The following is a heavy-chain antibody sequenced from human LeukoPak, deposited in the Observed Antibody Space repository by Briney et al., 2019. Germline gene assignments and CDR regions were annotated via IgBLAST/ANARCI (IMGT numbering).Heavy chain of an antibody. CDR1: RFILSNYW. CDR2: IKQDGSET. J-gene: IGHJ4*02. V-gene: IGHV3-7*01. Sequence: GGSLRLSCAASRFILSNYWMSWVRQAPGKGLEWVANIKQDGSETYYVDPVKGRSTISRDNAKNSLSLQMNSLRAEDTAVYYCARQRGSGCLDYWGQGTLVTVSS. D-gene: IGHD6-19*01. CDR3: ARQRGSGCLDY.